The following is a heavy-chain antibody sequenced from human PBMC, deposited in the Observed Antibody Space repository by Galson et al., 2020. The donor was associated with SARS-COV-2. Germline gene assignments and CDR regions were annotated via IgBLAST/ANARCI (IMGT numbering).Heavy chain of an antibody. Sequence: GESLKISCAASGFSLSSYWMHWVRQAPGEGPVWVSRIESDGSSANYADSVKGRFTISRDNAKNMLYLQMNSLRAEDTAVYYCARSLAFDYWGQGTLVTVSS. V-gene: IGHV3-74*01. CDR3: ARSLAFDY. J-gene: IGHJ4*02. D-gene: IGHD5-12*01. CDR2: IESDGSSA. CDR1: GFSLSSYW.